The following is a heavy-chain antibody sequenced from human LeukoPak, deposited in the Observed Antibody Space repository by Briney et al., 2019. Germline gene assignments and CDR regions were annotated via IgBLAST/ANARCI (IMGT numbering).Heavy chain of an antibody. V-gene: IGHV3-30-3*01. CDR2: ISYDGSNK. Sequence: GRSLTLSCAVSGLIFSSYAIHWVRHAPGKGLEWVAVISYDGSNKYYADSVKGRFTISRDNSKNTQYLQMNSLRAEDTAVYYCARNWGSVYYDSSGILDYWGQGTLVTVSS. D-gene: IGHD3-22*01. CDR1: GLIFSSYA. J-gene: IGHJ4*02. CDR3: ARNWGSVYYDSSGILDY.